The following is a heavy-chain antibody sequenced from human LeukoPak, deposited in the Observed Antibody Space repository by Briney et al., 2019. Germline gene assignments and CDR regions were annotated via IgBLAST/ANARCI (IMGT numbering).Heavy chain of an antibody. CDR1: GYTFTCYY. J-gene: IGHJ4*02. V-gene: IGHV1-2*02. CDR2: INPNSGGT. CDR3: ARDSTVTTFMGFDY. D-gene: IGHD4-17*01. Sequence: ASVKVSCKASGYTFTCYYMHWVRQAPGQGLEWMGWINPNSGGTNYAQKFQGRVTMTRDTSISTAYMELSRLRSDDTAVYYCARDSTVTTFMGFDYWGQGTLVTVSS.